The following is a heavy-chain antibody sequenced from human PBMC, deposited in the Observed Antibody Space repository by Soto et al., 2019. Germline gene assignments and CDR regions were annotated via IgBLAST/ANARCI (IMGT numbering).Heavy chain of an antibody. CDR1: GGTFSTYA. Sequence: QVQLVQSGAEVKKPGSSVKVSCKAPGGTFSTYAISWVRQAPGQGLEWMGGVIPIFGTPKYAQKFHGRVTITADESTGTGYMELRSLRSEDTAVYYCARSQGGSSSLDIYYYYYYGMDVWGQGTTVTVSS. D-gene: IGHD2-15*01. V-gene: IGHV1-69*01. J-gene: IGHJ6*02. CDR3: ARSQGGSSSLDIYYYYYYGMDV. CDR2: VIPIFGTP.